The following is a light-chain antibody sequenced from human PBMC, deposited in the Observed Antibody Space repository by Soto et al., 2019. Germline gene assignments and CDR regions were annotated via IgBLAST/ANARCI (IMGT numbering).Light chain of an antibody. CDR3: CSFAGSYTFWV. J-gene: IGLJ3*02. Sequence: QSALTQPRSVSGSPGQSVTISCTGTSSDVGDYNYVSWYQQYPGKAPKLVIYDVSKRPSGVPDRFSGSKSGNTASLTISGLQDDDEADYYCCSFAGSYTFWVFGGGNKLNVL. V-gene: IGLV2-11*01. CDR2: DVS. CDR1: SSDVGDYNY.